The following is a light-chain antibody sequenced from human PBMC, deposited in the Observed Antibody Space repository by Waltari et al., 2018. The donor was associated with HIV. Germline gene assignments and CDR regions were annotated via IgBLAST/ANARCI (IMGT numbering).Light chain of an antibody. Sequence: QSALTQPASVSGSPGQAVNISCTGTSSDVGGYKYVSWYQQHPGKVPKFLIFQINNRASGVSGRVSGSKAGNTATLTISGLQAEDEADYYCSSFTSDATVLFGGGTKLTV. CDR1: SSDVGGYKY. J-gene: IGLJ2*01. CDR2: QIN. V-gene: IGLV2-14*03. CDR3: SSFTSDATVL.